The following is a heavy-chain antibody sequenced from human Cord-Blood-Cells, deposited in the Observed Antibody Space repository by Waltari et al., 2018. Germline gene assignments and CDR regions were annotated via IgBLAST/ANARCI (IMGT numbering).Heavy chain of an antibody. CDR3: ARGIQLERSYYYYGMDV. Sequence: QVQLQQSGPGLVKHSQTLSLTCAISGDSVSSNSAAWNWTRQSPSRGLEWLGRTYYRSKWYNDYAVSVKSRITINPDTSKNQFSLQLNSVTPEDTAVYYCARGIQLERSYYYYGMDVWGQGTTVTVSS. D-gene: IGHD1-1*01. CDR2: TYYRSKWYN. V-gene: IGHV6-1*01. J-gene: IGHJ6*02. CDR1: GDSVSSNSAA.